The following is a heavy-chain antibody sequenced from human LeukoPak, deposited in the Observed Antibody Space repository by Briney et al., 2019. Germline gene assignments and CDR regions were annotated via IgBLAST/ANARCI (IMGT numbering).Heavy chain of an antibody. D-gene: IGHD1-26*01. CDR1: GFTFGSYG. V-gene: IGHV3-33*01. Sequence: GGSLRLSCAASGFTFGSYGMHWVRQAPGKGLEWVAVIWYDGSNKYYADSVKGRFTISRDNSKNTLYLQMNSLRAEDTAVYYCAREGIVGATMGFDYWGQGTLVTVSS. CDR3: AREGIVGATMGFDY. J-gene: IGHJ4*02. CDR2: IWYDGSNK.